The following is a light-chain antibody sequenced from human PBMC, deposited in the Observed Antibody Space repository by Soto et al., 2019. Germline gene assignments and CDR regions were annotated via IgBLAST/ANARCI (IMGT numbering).Light chain of an antibody. CDR3: QSYDTSSLSSVV. V-gene: IGLV1-40*01. CDR1: NSNIGAGYD. CDR2: NNN. J-gene: IGLJ2*01. Sequence: QSVLTQPPSVSGAPGQRVTISCTGSNSNIGAGYDVHWYQQLPGTAPKFLISNNNNRPSGVPDRFSASKSGTSASLAISGLQAEDEADYYCQSYDTSSLSSVVFGGGTQLTVL.